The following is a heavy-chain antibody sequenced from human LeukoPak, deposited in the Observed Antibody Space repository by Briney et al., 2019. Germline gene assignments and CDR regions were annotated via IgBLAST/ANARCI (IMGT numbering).Heavy chain of an antibody. CDR2: ISYDGSNK. Sequence: GGSLRLSCAASGFTFSSYAMHWVRQAPGKGLEWVAVISYDGSNKYYADSVEGRFTISRDNSKNTLYLQMNSLRAEDTAVYYCAKDLPVWFGEFQPVDYWGQGTLVTVSS. D-gene: IGHD3-10*01. CDR3: AKDLPVWFGEFQPVDY. J-gene: IGHJ4*02. V-gene: IGHV3-30-3*01. CDR1: GFTFSSYA.